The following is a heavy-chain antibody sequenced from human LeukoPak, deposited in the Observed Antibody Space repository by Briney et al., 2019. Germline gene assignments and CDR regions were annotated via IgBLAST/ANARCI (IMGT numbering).Heavy chain of an antibody. D-gene: IGHD4-11*01. CDR3: ARDIRGVTTVTAVLGYYYYMDV. Sequence: SETLSLTCTVSGGSISSSSYYWGWIRQPPGKGLEWIGSIYYSGSTYYNPSLKSRVTISVDTSKNQFSLKLSSVTAADTAVYYCARDIRGVTTVTAVLGYYYYMDVWGKGTTVTISS. J-gene: IGHJ6*03. CDR1: GGSISSSSYY. CDR2: IYYSGST. V-gene: IGHV4-39*07.